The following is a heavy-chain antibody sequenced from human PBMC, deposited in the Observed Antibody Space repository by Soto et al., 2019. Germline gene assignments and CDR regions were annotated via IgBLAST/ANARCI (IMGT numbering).Heavy chain of an antibody. J-gene: IGHJ4*02. CDR2: IHHSRST. CDR3: WRAHFELWSYYYFYYFDF. D-gene: IGHD3-3*01. V-gene: IGHV4-4*07. CDR1: GDYINSYY. Sequence: SETLSLTCNVSGDYINSYYCSWIRQSAGKGLEGIGRIHHSRSTKYNPSLKSRVVMSVDTSKNQFSLQLHSVTAADASVEYCWRAHFELWSYYYFYYFDFWGQGTLVPVPQ.